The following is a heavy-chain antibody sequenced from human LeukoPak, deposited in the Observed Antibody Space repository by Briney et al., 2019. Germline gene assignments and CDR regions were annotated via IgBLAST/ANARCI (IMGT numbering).Heavy chain of an antibody. Sequence: RPGGSPRLSCAASGFIFSDYYMSWIRQAPGKGLEWVSYISSSSSYTDYADSVKGRFTISRDNAKNSLYLQMNSLRAEDTAVYYCAGELPATVTTYYYGMDVWGQGTTVTVSS. CDR3: AGELPATVTTYYYGMDV. J-gene: IGHJ6*02. V-gene: IGHV3-11*05. D-gene: IGHD4-17*01. CDR2: ISSSSSYT. CDR1: GFIFSDYY.